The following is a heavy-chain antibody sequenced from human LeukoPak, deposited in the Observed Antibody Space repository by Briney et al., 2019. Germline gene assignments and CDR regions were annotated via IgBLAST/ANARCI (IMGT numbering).Heavy chain of an antibody. Sequence: GGSLRLSCAASGFTFSSYEMNWVRQAPGKGLEWVSYISSSGSTIYYADSVKGRFTISRDNAKNSLYLQMNSLRAEDTAVYYCARVGIHSSSWYPLDYWGQGTLVTVSS. V-gene: IGHV3-48*03. CDR2: ISSSGSTI. D-gene: IGHD6-13*01. CDR3: ARVGIHSSSWYPLDY. J-gene: IGHJ4*02. CDR1: GFTFSSYE.